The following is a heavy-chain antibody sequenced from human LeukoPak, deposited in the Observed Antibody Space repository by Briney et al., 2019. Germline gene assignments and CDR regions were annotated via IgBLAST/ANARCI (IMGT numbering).Heavy chain of an antibody. Sequence: ASVKVSCKASGGTFSSYAISWVRQAPGQGLEWKGGIIPIFGTANYAQKFQGRVTITADKSTSTAYMELSSLRSEDTAVYYCASPPPRRGYSYGYDAFDIWGQGTMVTVSS. CDR3: ASPPPRRGYSYGYDAFDI. D-gene: IGHD5-18*01. CDR1: GGTFSSYA. J-gene: IGHJ3*02. V-gene: IGHV1-69*06. CDR2: IIPIFGTA.